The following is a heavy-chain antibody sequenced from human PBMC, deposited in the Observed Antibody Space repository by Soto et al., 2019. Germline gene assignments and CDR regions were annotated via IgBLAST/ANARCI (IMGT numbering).Heavy chain of an antibody. CDR1: GFTFSSSG. V-gene: IGHV3-33*01. CDR2: IWFDGSNK. Sequence: PGGSLRLSCAASGFTFSSSGMHWVRQAPGEGLEWVAVIWFDGSNKYYADSVKGRFTISRDNSKNSLYLQMNRLRAEDTAVYYCARDPEDHDIPFDYWGQGTLVTVSS. D-gene: IGHD3-9*01. CDR3: ARDPEDHDIPFDY. J-gene: IGHJ4*02.